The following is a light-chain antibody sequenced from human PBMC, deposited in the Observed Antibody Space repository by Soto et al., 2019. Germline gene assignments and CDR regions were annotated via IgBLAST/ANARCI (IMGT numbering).Light chain of an antibody. Sequence: QSALTQPPSVSGSPGQSVTISCTGTSSDVGAYNFVSWYQQHPGKAPKLIIFEVSARPSGVPDRFSGSKSGNTDSLTISGLQADDDADDYCCSYAGTNTPVLGGGTTLTV. CDR1: SSDVGAYNF. V-gene: IGLV2-11*01. CDR2: EVS. CDR3: CSYAGTNTPV. J-gene: IGLJ2*01.